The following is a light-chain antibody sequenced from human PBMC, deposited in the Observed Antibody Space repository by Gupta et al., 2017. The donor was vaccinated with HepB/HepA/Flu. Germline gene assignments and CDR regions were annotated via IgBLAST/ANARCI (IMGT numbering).Light chain of an antibody. CDR3: QQYTNWPLT. V-gene: IGKV3D-15*01. CDR2: DTS. Sequence: EIVMTQSPATLSVSPGERATLSCRASQSVSSGFLAWYQQKPGQAPRLLIYDTSSRATGIPDRCSGSGSGTXFTLTIXSLQSEDFAVYYCQQYTNWPLTFGXGTKVEIK. J-gene: IGKJ4*01. CDR1: QSVSSG.